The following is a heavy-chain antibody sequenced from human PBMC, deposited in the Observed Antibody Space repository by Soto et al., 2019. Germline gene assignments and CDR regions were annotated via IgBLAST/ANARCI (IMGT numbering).Heavy chain of an antibody. D-gene: IGHD5-12*01. V-gene: IGHV1-2*02. Sequence: ASVKVSCKASGYTFTAYYLHWVRQAPGQGLEWMGWINPNSATTKYVGKFQGRFTISRDNSKNTLYLQMNSLRADDAAVYYCAKVVFGDGYPNHFDYWGQGTLVTVSS. CDR2: INPNSATT. CDR1: GYTFTAYY. CDR3: AKVVFGDGYPNHFDY. J-gene: IGHJ4*02.